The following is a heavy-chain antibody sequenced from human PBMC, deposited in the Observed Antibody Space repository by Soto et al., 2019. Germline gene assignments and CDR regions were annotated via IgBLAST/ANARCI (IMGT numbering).Heavy chain of an antibody. J-gene: IGHJ4*02. CDR1: CGSFIGYY. CDR2: INHSGST. Sequence: SETLSLTCAFYCGSFIGYYWSWIRQPPGKGLEWIGEINHSGSTYYNPSLKSRVTISVDTSKNQFSLKLSSVTAADTAVYYCARQSRYYYDSSGYYLPRNFDYWGQGTLVTVSS. CDR3: ARQSRYYYDSSGYYLPRNFDY. V-gene: IGHV4-34*01. D-gene: IGHD3-22*01.